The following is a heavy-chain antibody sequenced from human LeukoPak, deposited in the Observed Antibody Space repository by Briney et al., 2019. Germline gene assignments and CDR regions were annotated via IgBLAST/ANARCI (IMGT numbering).Heavy chain of an antibody. CDR3: ARVPQLLYQFDY. Sequence: SETLSLTCTVSGYSISSDYYWGWIRQPPGKGLEWIGSIYHSGSTYYNPSLKSRVTISIDTSKNQFSLKLSSVTAADTAVYYCARVPQLLYQFDYWGQGTLVTVSS. V-gene: IGHV4-38-2*02. CDR2: IYHSGST. CDR1: GYSISSDYY. D-gene: IGHD2-2*02. J-gene: IGHJ4*02.